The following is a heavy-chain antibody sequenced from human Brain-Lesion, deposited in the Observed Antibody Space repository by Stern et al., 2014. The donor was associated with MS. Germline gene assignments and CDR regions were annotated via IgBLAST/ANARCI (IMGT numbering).Heavy chain of an antibody. CDR1: GFSVSTNF. V-gene: IGHV3-53*01. CDR2: MYSRGGT. CDR3: ARKTDTAVGGDY. Sequence: EVQLVESGGGLIQPGGSLRLSCAASGFSVSTNFMSWVRQAPGKWLEWVSLMYSRGGTNYADSVKGRFTISRDSSKNTLYLQMSDLRAEDTAVYYCARKTDTAVGGDYWGPGTLVTVSS. D-gene: IGHD5-18*01. J-gene: IGHJ4*02.